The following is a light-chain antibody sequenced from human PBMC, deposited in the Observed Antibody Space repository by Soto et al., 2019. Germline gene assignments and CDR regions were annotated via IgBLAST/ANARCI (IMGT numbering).Light chain of an antibody. Sequence: DIQMTQSPSTLSASVGDRVTITCRASQSISSWLAWYQQKPGKAPKLLIYKASSLESGVPSRFSGSGSGTECTLTISSLQPDDFATYSWQLYNSYMYSFGQGTKLEIK. J-gene: IGKJ2*01. CDR2: KAS. CDR1: QSISSW. V-gene: IGKV1-5*03. CDR3: QLYNSYMYS.